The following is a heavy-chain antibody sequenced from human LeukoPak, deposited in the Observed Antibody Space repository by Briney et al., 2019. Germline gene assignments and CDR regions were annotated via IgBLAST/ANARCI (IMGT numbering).Heavy chain of an antibody. CDR3: ARSARLMKGVVEVTALDD. CDR2: LSSSGSAF. J-gene: IGHJ4*02. D-gene: IGHD3-3*01. V-gene: IGHV3-48*03. Sequence: GGSLRLSCEDSGFTFRSYEMNWVRQAPGKGLEWIAYLSSSGSAFSYADSVKGRFTIARDNAKNSVYLEMNSLRADDTAVYYCARSARLMKGVVEVTALDDWGQGTLVTVSS. CDR1: GFTFRSYE.